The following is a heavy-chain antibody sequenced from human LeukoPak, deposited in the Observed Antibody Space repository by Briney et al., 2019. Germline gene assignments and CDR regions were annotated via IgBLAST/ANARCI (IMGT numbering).Heavy chain of an antibody. CDR2: ISGSGGST. V-gene: IGHV3-23*01. CDR1: GFTFSSYA. CDR3: ATTENWYFDL. Sequence: GGSLRLSCAASGFTFSSYAMSWVRQAPGKGLEWVSVISGSGGSTYYADSVKGRFTISRDNSKNTLYLQMNSLRAEDTAVYYCATTENWYFDLWGRGTLVTVSS. J-gene: IGHJ2*01.